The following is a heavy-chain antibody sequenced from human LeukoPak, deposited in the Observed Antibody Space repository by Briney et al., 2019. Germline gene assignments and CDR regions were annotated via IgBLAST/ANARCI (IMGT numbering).Heavy chain of an antibody. V-gene: IGHV3-43*02. D-gene: IGHD1-26*01. CDR1: GFNFDEYA. J-gene: IGHJ5*02. Sequence: SGGSLRLSCSASGFNFDEYAMNWVRQAPGKGLEWVSLSSGGGGTRNYADSVKGRFTTSRDNSKNSLYLQMNSLRTEDTAVYFCAKGPSGSFYLWGQGTLVTVSS. CDR2: SSGGGGTR. CDR3: AKGPSGSFYL.